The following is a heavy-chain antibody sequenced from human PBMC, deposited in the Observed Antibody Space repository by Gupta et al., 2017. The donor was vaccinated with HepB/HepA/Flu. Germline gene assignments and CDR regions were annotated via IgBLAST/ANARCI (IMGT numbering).Heavy chain of an antibody. CDR1: GFTFSSYS. Sequence: EVQLVESGGGLVQPGGPLRLSCTASGFTFSSYSMIWVRQAPGKGLEWVSYISSGSRAIYYADSVKGRFSISRDSANNSLFLQMNSLRDEDTAVYFCARAVAGTTSVAYYMDVWGKGTTVTVSS. J-gene: IGHJ6*03. V-gene: IGHV3-48*02. D-gene: IGHD1-7*01. CDR2: ISSGSRAI. CDR3: ARAVAGTTSVAYYMDV.